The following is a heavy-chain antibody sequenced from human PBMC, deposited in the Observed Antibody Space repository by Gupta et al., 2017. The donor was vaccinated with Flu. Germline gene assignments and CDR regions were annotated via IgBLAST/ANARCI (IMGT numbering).Heavy chain of an antibody. Sequence: VLPGCISSSSYYWGWIRQPPGKGLEWIGSIYYSGSTYYNPSLKSRVTISVDTSKNQFSLKLSSVTAADTAVYYCARGSGLYNFDYWGQGTLVTVSS. J-gene: IGHJ4*02. CDR2: IYYSGST. CDR1: PGCISSSSYY. CDR3: ARGSGLYNFDY. V-gene: IGHV4-39*01. D-gene: IGHD3-10*01.